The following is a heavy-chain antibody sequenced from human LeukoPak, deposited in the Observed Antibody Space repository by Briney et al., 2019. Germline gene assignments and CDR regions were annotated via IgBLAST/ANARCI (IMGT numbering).Heavy chain of an antibody. CDR3: TRPQWLDYYYYMDV. J-gene: IGHJ6*03. V-gene: IGHV5-51*01. CDR1: GSSFTSYW. D-gene: IGHD6-19*01. Sequence: PGESLKISCKGSGSSFTSYWIGWVRQMPGKGLEWMGIIYPGDSDTRYSPSFKGQVTISADMSVSNAYLQWSSLKASDTAIYYCTRPQWLDYYYYMDVWGKGTAVTVSS. CDR2: IYPGDSDT.